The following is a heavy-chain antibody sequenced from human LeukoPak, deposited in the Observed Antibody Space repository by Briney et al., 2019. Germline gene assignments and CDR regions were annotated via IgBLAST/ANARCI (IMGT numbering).Heavy chain of an antibody. V-gene: IGHV3-74*01. CDR2: INNDGSST. Sequence: PGGSLRLSCEASGFTFNNNWMHWVRQAPGKGLVWVSRINNDGSSTAYADSVRGRFTISRDNAKNTLYLQMNSLRAEDTAVYYCVGAAADTTPRPWGQGTLVTVSS. CDR1: GFTFNNNW. D-gene: IGHD6-13*01. J-gene: IGHJ4*02. CDR3: VGAAADTTPRP.